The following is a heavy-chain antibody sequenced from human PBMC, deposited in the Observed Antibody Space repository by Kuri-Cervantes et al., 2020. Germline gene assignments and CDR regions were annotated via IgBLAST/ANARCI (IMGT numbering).Heavy chain of an antibody. CDR3: ATGGRVVGTRGRGYYMDV. CDR1: GFTFSSYG. D-gene: IGHD3-16*01. J-gene: IGHJ6*03. Sequence: SLKISCAASGFTFSSYGMHWVRQAPGKGLEWVAVIWYDGSNKCYADSVKGRFTISRDNSKNTLYLQMNSLRAEDTAVYYCATGGRVVGTRGRGYYMDVWGKGTTVTVSS. V-gene: IGHV3-33*01. CDR2: IWYDGSNK.